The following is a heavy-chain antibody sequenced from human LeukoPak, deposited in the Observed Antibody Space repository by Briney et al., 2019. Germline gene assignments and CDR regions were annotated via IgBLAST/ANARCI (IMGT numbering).Heavy chain of an antibody. CDR2: IKSKADGETA. D-gene: IGHD2-21*01. J-gene: IGHJ4*02. CDR3: TTSAPYLSDY. V-gene: IGHV3-15*01. Sequence: GGSLRLSCAASEFTFSSAWMHWVRQAPGKGLEWVGRIKSKADGETADYAAPVKGRFTISRDDSKDTLYLQMNSLKTEDTAVYYCTTSAPYLSDYWGQGTLVTVSS. CDR1: EFTFSSAW.